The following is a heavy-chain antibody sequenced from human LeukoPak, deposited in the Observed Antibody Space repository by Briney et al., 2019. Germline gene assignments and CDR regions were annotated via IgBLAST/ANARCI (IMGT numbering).Heavy chain of an antibody. Sequence: ASVKVSCKASGYTFTSYGISWVRQAPGQGLEWMGWISANNGGTNYAQKLQGRVTMTTDTSTSTAYMEVRSLRSDDSAVYYCARGTIDYYYYMDVWGNGTTVTVSS. CDR2: ISANNGGT. CDR1: GYTFTSYG. D-gene: IGHD1-7*01. J-gene: IGHJ6*03. CDR3: ARGTIDYYYYMDV. V-gene: IGHV1-18*01.